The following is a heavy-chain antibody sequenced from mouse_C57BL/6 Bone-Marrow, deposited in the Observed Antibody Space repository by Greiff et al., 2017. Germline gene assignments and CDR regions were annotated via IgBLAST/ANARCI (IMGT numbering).Heavy chain of an antibody. V-gene: IGHV1-80*01. CDR3: ARYSSYDFDY. CDR2: IYPGDGDT. D-gene: IGHD1-1*01. J-gene: IGHJ2*01. Sequence: VQLVESGAELVKPGASVKISCKASGFAFSSYWMNWVKQRPGKGLEWIGQIYPGDGDTNYDGKFKGKATLTADKSSSTAYMQLSSLTSADSAVYFCARYSSYDFDYWGQGTTLTVSS. CDR1: GFAFSSYW.